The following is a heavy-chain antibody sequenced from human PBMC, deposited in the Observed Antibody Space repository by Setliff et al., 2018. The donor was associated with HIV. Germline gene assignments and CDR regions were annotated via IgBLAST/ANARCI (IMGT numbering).Heavy chain of an antibody. CDR1: GGSISSSNYY. Sequence: SETLSLTCTVSGGSISSSNYYWGWIRQPPGKGLEYIGSIYHSGSTYYNPSLRSRVTISVDTSKNQFSLKLSSVTAADTAVYYCARDAPTVYANGWFDPWGQGTLVTVSS. J-gene: IGHJ5*02. CDR2: IYHSGST. V-gene: IGHV4-39*07. D-gene: IGHD2-8*01. CDR3: ARDAPTVYANGWFDP.